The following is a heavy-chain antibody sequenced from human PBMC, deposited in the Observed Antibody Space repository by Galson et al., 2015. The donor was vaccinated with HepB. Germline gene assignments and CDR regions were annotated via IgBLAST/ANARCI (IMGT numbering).Heavy chain of an antibody. V-gene: IGHV3-21*01. CDR2: ISSSSSYI. CDR1: GFTFSSYS. CDR3: ARIFGVVIPQLGAFDI. D-gene: IGHD3-3*01. J-gene: IGHJ3*02. Sequence: LRLSCAASGFTFSSYSMNWVRQAPGKGLEWVSSISSSSSYIYYADSVKGRFTISRDNAKNSLYLQMNSLRAEDTAVYYCARIFGVVIPQLGAFDIWGQGTMVTVSS.